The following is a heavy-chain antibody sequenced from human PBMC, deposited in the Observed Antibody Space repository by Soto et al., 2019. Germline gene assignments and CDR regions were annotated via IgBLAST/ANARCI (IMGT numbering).Heavy chain of an antibody. J-gene: IGHJ5*02. D-gene: IGHD5-12*01. CDR1: GFTFSSYA. CDR3: AKSTTGYSGYDPKNWFDP. CDR2: ISGSGGST. V-gene: IGHV3-23*01. Sequence: GSLRLSCAASGFTFSSYAMTWVRQAPGKGLEWVSAISGSGGSTYYADSVKGRFTISRDNSKNTLYLQMNSLRAEDTAVYYCAKSTTGYSGYDPKNWFDPWGQGTLVTVSS.